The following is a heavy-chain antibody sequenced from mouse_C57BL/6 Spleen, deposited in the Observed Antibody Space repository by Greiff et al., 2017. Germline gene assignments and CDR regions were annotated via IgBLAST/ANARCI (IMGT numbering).Heavy chain of an antibody. CDR3: AREAFYYYGSSYCWYFDV. Sequence: QVQLQQSGPELVKPGASVKISCKASGYAFSSSWMNWVKQRPGKGLEWIGRIYPGDGDTNYNGKFKGKATLTADKSSSTAYMQLSSLTSEDSAVYFCAREAFYYYGSSYCWYFDVWGTGTTVTVSS. CDR1: GYAFSSSW. V-gene: IGHV1-82*01. D-gene: IGHD1-1*01. CDR2: IYPGDGDT. J-gene: IGHJ1*03.